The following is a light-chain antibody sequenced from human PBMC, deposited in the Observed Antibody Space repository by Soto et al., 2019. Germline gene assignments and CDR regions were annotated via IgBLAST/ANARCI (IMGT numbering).Light chain of an antibody. CDR3: QQYQNWPLIT. V-gene: IGKV3-15*01. Sequence: IVMTQSPGTLSVSPGERVMFSCRASQSVSSNLAWYQQKRGQTPRLLIYGASTRATGIPDRFSGSGSGTEFTLTISILQSEDFADYYCQQYQNWPLITFDQGTRLEIK. CDR1: QSVSSN. J-gene: IGKJ5*01. CDR2: GAS.